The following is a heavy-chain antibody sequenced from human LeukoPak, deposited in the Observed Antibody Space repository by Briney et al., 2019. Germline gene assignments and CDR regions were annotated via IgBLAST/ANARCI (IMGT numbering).Heavy chain of an antibody. J-gene: IGHJ4*02. D-gene: IGHD6-13*01. Sequence: PGGSLRLSCAASGFTFSSYAMSWVRQAPGKGLEWVSAISGSGGSTYYADSVKGRFTISRDNSKNTLYLQMNSLRAEDTAVYYCAKSLADSSSWPKSDYWGQGTLVTVSS. CDR2: ISGSGGST. CDR1: GFTFSSYA. V-gene: IGHV3-23*01. CDR3: AKSLADSSSWPKSDY.